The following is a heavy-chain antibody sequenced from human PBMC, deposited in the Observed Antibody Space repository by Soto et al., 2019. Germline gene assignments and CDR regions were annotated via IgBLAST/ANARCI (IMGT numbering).Heavy chain of an antibody. CDR2: IKSKTDGGTT. CDR3: TTDKYRPNDYYDFWSGYYGQLGY. D-gene: IGHD3-3*01. J-gene: IGHJ4*02. Sequence: GGSLRLSCAASGFTFSNAWMSWVRQAPGKGLEWVGRIKSKTDGGTTDYAAPVKGRFTISSDDSKNTLYLQMNSLKTEDTAVYYCTTDKYRPNDYYDFWSGYYGQLGYWGQGTLVTVSS. V-gene: IGHV3-15*01. CDR1: GFTFSNAW.